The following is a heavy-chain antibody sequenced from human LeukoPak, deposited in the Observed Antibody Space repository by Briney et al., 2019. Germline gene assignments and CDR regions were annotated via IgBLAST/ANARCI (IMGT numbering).Heavy chain of an antibody. CDR1: GYSFTSYW. CDR2: IYPGDSDT. CDR3: ARVGLDYGGNSPVDY. V-gene: IGHV5-51*01. Sequence: GESLKISCKGSGYSFTSYWIGWVRQMPGKGLEWMGIIYPGDSDTRYSPSFQGQVTISADKSISTAYLQWSSLKASDTAMYYCARVGLDYGGNSPVDYWGQGTLVTVSS. D-gene: IGHD4-23*01. J-gene: IGHJ4*02.